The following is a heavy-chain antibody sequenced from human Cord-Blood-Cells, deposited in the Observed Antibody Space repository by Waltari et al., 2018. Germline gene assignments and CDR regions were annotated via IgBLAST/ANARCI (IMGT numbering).Heavy chain of an antibody. CDR3: ARAPIVGATSWFDP. Sequence: QVQLQQWGAGLLKPSETLSLTCAVYGGSFSGYYWSWIRQPPGKGLEWIGEINHSGSTSYNPSLKGRVTISVDTSKNQFSLKLSSVTAADTAVYSGARAPIVGATSWFDPWGQGTLVTVSS. D-gene: IGHD1-26*01. CDR2: INHSGST. V-gene: IGHV4-34*01. J-gene: IGHJ5*02. CDR1: GGSFSGYY.